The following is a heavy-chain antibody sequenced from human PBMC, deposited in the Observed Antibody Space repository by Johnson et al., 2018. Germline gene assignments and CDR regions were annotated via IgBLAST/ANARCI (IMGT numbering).Heavy chain of an antibody. Sequence: VQLVQSGGGVVQPGRSXRLSCAASGFTFDDYAMPWVRQAPGKGLEWVSLIRWDGGSTYYADSVKGRFPISRANCKNSLYLQMNRLRAEDPSLYYCAGERDYDYMWGRYRPDAFGIWGQGTMVTVSS. V-gene: IGHV3-43D*03. D-gene: IGHD3-16*02. CDR1: GFTFDDYA. J-gene: IGHJ3*02. CDR2: IRWDGGST. CDR3: AGERDYDYMWGRYRPDAFGI.